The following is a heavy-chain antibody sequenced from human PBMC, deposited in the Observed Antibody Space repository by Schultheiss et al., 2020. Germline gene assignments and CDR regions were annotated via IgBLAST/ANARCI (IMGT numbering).Heavy chain of an antibody. CDR1: GFTFDDYA. Sequence: GGSLRLSCTASGFTFDDYAMHWVRQAPGKGLEWVSVIYSCGSTYYADSVKGRFTISRDNARNSLYLQMNSLRDEDTAVYYCARVSGLEVRYWGQGTLVTVSS. D-gene: IGHD3/OR15-3a*01. V-gene: IGHV3-66*01. CDR3: ARVSGLEVRY. CDR2: IYSCGST. J-gene: IGHJ4*02.